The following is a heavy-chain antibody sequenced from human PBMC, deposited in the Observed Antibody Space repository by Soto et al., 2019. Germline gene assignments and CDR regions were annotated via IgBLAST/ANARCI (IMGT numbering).Heavy chain of an antibody. J-gene: IGHJ5*02. V-gene: IGHV4-34*01. CDR3: ARCYYYDSSGYYRRGWFDP. Sequence: QVQLQQWGAGLLKPSETLSLTCAVYGGSFSGYYWSWIRQPPGKGLEWIGEINHSGSTNYNPSLKSRVTISVDTSKNQFSLKLSSVTAADTAVYYCARCYYYDSSGYYRRGWFDPWGQGTLVTVSS. CDR2: INHSGST. D-gene: IGHD3-22*01. CDR1: GGSFSGYY.